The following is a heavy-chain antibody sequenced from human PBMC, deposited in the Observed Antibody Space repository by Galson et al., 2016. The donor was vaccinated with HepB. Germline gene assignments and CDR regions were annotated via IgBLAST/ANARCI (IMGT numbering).Heavy chain of an antibody. J-gene: IGHJ4*02. CDR1: GFTFSRYW. Sequence: SLRLSCAASGFTFSRYWTSWVRQAPGKGLEWVANINEDGSERNYVDSVRGCFTISRDSAKNSLYLQMNSLIAEDTAGYYCAEKPEYDSQWVQGTLVTVSS. D-gene: IGHD3-22*01. CDR2: INEDGSER. CDR3: AEKPEYDSQ. V-gene: IGHV3-7*01.